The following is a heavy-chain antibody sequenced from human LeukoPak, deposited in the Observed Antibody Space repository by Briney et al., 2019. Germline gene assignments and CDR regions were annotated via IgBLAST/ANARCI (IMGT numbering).Heavy chain of an antibody. Sequence: PGGSLRLSCAASGFTFSSYWMHWVRQAPGKGLVWVSRINSDGSSTSYADSVKGRFTISRDSAKNTLYLQMNSLRAEDTAVYYCVRSAWVDCFDYWGQGTLVTVSS. CDR1: GFTFSSYW. CDR2: INSDGSST. J-gene: IGHJ4*02. D-gene: IGHD2-15*01. V-gene: IGHV3-74*01. CDR3: VRSAWVDCFDY.